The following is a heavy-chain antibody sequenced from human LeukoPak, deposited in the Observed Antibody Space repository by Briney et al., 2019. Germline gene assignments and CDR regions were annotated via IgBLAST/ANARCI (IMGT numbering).Heavy chain of an antibody. CDR2: INHSGST. D-gene: IGHD6-6*01. Sequence: SETLSLTGAVYGGSLSGYHCIWLRQPPGKGLEWIGEINHSGSTNYNPSLKSRVTISVDTSKNQFSLKLSSVTAADTAIYYCARGGRSIAALPGYWGQGTLVTVSS. V-gene: IGHV4-34*01. J-gene: IGHJ4*02. CDR3: ARGGRSIAALPGY. CDR1: GGSLSGYH.